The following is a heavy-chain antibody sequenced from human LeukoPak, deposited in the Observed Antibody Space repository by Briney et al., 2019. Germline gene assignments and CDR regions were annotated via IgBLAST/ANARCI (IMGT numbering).Heavy chain of an antibody. CDR1: GGTFSSYA. V-gene: IGHV1-69*04. Sequence: GASVKVSCKASGGTFSSYAISWVRQAPGQGLEWMGRIIPILGIANYAQKFQGRVTITADKSTSTAYMELSSLRSEDTAVYYCASADAQDQLDYWGQGTLVTVSS. CDR3: ASADAQDQLDY. J-gene: IGHJ4*02. CDR2: IIPILGIA. D-gene: IGHD2-2*01.